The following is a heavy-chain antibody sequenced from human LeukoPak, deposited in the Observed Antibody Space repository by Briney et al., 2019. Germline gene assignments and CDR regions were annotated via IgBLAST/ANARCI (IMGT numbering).Heavy chain of an antibody. CDR3: ARDLMGIAYRGAFYY. Sequence: GGSLRLSCAASGFTFSSYWMSWVRQAPGKGLEWVANIKQDGSEKYYVDSVKGRFTISRDNSKNSLYLQMNSLRAEDTAVYYCARDLMGIAYRGAFYYWGQGTLVTVSS. D-gene: IGHD6-13*01. J-gene: IGHJ4*02. CDR2: IKQDGSEK. CDR1: GFTFSSYW. V-gene: IGHV3-7*03.